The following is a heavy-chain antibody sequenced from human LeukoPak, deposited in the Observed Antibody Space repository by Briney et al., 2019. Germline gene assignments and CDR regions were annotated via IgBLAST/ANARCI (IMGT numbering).Heavy chain of an antibody. V-gene: IGHV1-69*13. J-gene: IGHJ4*02. CDR1: GGTFSSYA. CDR2: IIPIFGTA. D-gene: IGHD6-19*01. CDR3: ARCGIWYSSGWLDY. Sequence: ASVKVSCKASGGTFSSYAISWVRQAPGQGLEWMEGIIPIFGTANYAQKFQGRVTITADESTSTAFMELSSLRSEDTAVYYCARCGIWYSSGWLDYWGQGTLVTVSS.